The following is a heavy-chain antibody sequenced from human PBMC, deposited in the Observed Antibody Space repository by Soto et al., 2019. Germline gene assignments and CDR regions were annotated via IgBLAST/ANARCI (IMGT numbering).Heavy chain of an antibody. V-gene: IGHV3-30*18. CDR3: AKDRQLGSSLYYFDY. D-gene: IGHD5-18*01. CDR1: GFTFSSYG. CDR2: ISYHGSNK. J-gene: IGHJ4*02. Sequence: GGSLRLSCAASGFTFSSYGMHWVRQAPGKGLEWVAVISYHGSNKDYADSVKGRFTISRDNSKNTLYLQMNSLRGEDTAVYYCAKDRQLGSSLYYFDYWGQGTLVTVS.